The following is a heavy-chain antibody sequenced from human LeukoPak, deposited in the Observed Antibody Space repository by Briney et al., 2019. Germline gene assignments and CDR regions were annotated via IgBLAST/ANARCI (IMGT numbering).Heavy chain of an antibody. CDR3: ARPIAVVVADSEADY. D-gene: IGHD2-15*01. CDR2: INHSGST. Sequence: SETLSLTCAVYGGSFSGYYWSWIRQPPGKGLEWIGEINHSGSTNYNPSLKSRVTISVDTSKNQFSLKLSSVTAADTAVYYCARPIAVVVADSEADYWGQGTLVTVSS. J-gene: IGHJ4*02. V-gene: IGHV4-34*01. CDR1: GGSFSGYY.